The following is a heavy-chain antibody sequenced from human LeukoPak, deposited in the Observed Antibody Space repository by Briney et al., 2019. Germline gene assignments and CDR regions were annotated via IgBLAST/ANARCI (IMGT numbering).Heavy chain of an antibody. D-gene: IGHD1-1*01. CDR2: IYPDDSDT. CDR3: ARHETGPYFDY. J-gene: IGHJ4*02. CDR1: GYSFTTYW. Sequence: GESLKISCKGSGYSFTTYWIGWVRQMPGKGLECMGIIYPDDSDTRYSPSFQGQVTISADKSVSTAYLQWSSLKASDTAMYYCARHETGPYFDYWGQGTLVTVSS. V-gene: IGHV5-51*01.